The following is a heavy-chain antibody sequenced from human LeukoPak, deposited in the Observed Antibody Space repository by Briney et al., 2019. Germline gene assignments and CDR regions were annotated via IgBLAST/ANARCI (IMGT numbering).Heavy chain of an antibody. D-gene: IGHD3-10*01. CDR3: AKVGTGNQYGSGNFDF. J-gene: IGHJ4*02. V-gene: IGHV3-23*01. CDR2: IGGGGAGT. CDR1: GITLSNHR. Sequence: GGSLRLSRAVSGITLSNHRMSCARQAPGKGLEWVAGIGGGGAGTNYADSVKGRFTIARDNAKTSVYLQMDSLRAEDTAVYYCAKVGTGNQYGSGNFDFWGQGTLVTVSS.